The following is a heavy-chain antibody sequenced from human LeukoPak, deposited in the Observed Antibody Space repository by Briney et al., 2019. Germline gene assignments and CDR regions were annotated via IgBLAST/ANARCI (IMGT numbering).Heavy chain of an antibody. V-gene: IGHV1-3*01. Sequence: ASVKVSCKASGYTFTSYAMHWVRQAPGQRLEWMGWINAGNGNTKYSQKLQGRVTMTRDTSTSTVYMELSSLRSEDTAVYYCARDTVMVNIHMDVWGQGTTVTVSS. CDR3: ARDTVMVNIHMDV. CDR2: INAGNGNT. J-gene: IGHJ6*02. CDR1: GYTFTSYA. D-gene: IGHD5-18*01.